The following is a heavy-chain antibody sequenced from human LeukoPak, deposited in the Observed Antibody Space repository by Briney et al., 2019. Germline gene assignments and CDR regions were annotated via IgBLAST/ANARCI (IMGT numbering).Heavy chain of an antibody. J-gene: IGHJ5*02. CDR1: GFTFSSYW. Sequence: PGGSLRLSCAASGFTFSSYWMTWVRQAPGKGLEWVANIKQEGSEKYYVDSVKGRFTISRDNAKNSLYLQMNSLRAEDTAVYYCPREGSYRNWFDPWGQGTLVTVSS. V-gene: IGHV3-7*05. D-gene: IGHD1-26*01. CDR2: IKQEGSEK. CDR3: PREGSYRNWFDP.